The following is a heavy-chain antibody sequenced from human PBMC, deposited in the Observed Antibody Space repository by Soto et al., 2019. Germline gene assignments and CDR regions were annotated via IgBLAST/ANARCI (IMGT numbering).Heavy chain of an antibody. V-gene: IGHV1-69*13. Sequence: GASVTVSCQASGGTISSYAISWVRQAPGQGLEWMGGIIPIFGTANYAQKFQGRVTITADESTSTAYMELSSLRSEDTAVYYCARGSSVAGTEDWFDPWGQGTLVTVSS. D-gene: IGHD6-19*01. CDR3: ARGSSVAGTEDWFDP. J-gene: IGHJ5*02. CDR1: GGTISSYA. CDR2: IIPIFGTA.